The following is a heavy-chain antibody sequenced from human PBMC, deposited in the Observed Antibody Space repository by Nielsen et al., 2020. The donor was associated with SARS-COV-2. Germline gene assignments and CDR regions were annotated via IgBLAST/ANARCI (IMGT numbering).Heavy chain of an antibody. CDR2: IGTAGDT. CDR1: GFTFSSYD. D-gene: IGHD3-16*01. Sequence: GGSLRLSCAASGFTFSSYDMHWVRQATGKGLEWVSAIGTAGDTYYPGSVKGRFTISRENAKNSLYLQMNSLRAGDTAVYYCARDWGGNWYFDLWGRSTLVTVSS. J-gene: IGHJ2*01. V-gene: IGHV3-13*04. CDR3: ARDWGGNWYFDL.